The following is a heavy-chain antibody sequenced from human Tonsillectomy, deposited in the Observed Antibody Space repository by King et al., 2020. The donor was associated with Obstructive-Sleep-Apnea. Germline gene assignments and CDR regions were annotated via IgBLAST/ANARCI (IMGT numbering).Heavy chain of an antibody. V-gene: IGHV3-9*01. Sequence: VQLVESGGGLVQPGRSLRLSCAASGFTFDDYAMHWVRQAPGKGLEWVSGISWNSGSIGYADSVKGRFTISRDNAKNSLYLQMNSLRAEDTALYYCAKEKKVAAHSGGMGYFDYWGQGTLVTVSS. J-gene: IGHJ4*02. CDR3: AKEKKVAAHSGGMGYFDY. CDR1: GFTFDDYA. CDR2: ISWNSGSI. D-gene: IGHD2-15*01.